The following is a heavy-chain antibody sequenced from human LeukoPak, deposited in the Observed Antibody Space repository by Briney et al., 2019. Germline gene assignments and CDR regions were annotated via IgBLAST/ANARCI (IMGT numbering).Heavy chain of an antibody. CDR2: IFAGDRT. CDR1: GFSVSTNY. D-gene: IGHD5-18*01. J-gene: IGHJ4*02. Sequence: PGGSLRLSCAASGFSVSTNYMSWVRQAPGKGLEWVSVIFAGDRTYYPDSVKGRFTISRDNAKNSLYLQMNSLRAEDTAVYYCARALSYSYGSMDFWGQGTLVIVSS. CDR3: ARALSYSYGSMDF. V-gene: IGHV3-66*01.